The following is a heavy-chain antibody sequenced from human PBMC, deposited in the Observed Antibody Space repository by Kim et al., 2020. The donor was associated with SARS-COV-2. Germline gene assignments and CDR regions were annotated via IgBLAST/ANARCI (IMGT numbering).Heavy chain of an antibody. D-gene: IGHD3-3*01. V-gene: IGHV4-34*01. CDR3: ARVSGPLSY. CDR1: GGSFSGYY. CDR2: INHSGST. Sequence: SETLSLTCAVYGGSFSGYYWSWIRQPPGKGLEWIGEINHSGSTNYNPSLKSRVTISVDTSKNQFSLKLSSVTAADTAVYYCARVSGPLSYWGQGTLVTVS. J-gene: IGHJ4*02.